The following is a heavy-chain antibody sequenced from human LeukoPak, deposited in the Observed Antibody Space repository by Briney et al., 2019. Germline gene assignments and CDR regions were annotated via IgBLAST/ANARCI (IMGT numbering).Heavy chain of an antibody. Sequence: SVKASCKASGGTFSSYAISWVRQAPGQGLEWMGGIIPIFGTANYAQKFQGRVTITADESTSTAYMELSSLRSEDTAVYYCARELRILYSLSGMDVWGQGTTVTVSS. J-gene: IGHJ6*02. V-gene: IGHV1-69*13. CDR1: GGTFSSYA. D-gene: IGHD2-8*01. CDR2: IIPIFGTA. CDR3: ARELRILYSLSGMDV.